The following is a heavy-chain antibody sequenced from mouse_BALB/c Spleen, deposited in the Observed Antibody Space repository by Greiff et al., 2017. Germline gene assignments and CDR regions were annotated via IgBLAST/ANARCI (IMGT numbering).Heavy chain of an antibody. CDR2: ISSGSSTI. J-gene: IGHJ2*01. Sequence: EVQVVESGGGLVQPGGSRKLSCAASGFTFSSFGMHWVRQAPEKGLEWVAYISSGSSTIYYADTVKGRFTISRGNPKNTLFLQMTSLRSEDTAMYYCARESSIREYFEYWGDGTTLTLSP. D-gene: IGHD3-3*01. CDR1: GFTFSSFG. V-gene: IGHV5-17*02. CDR3: ARESSIREYFEY.